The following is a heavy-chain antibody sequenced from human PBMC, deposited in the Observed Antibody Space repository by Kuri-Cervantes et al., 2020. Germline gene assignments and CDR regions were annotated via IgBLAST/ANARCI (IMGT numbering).Heavy chain of an antibody. CDR2: TRNKANSYTT. Sequence: GGSLRLSCAASGFTFSSYGMHWVRQAPGKGLEWVGRTRNKANSYTTEYAASVKGRFTISRDDSKNSLCLQMNSLKTEDTAVYYCARGVRVGATGWDFDYWGQGTLVTVSS. V-gene: IGHV3-72*01. D-gene: IGHD1-26*01. J-gene: IGHJ4*02. CDR1: GFTFSSYG. CDR3: ARGVRVGATGWDFDY.